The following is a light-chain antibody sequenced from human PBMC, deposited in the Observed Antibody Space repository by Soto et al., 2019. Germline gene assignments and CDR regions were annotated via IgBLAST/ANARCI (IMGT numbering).Light chain of an antibody. CDR2: KAS. J-gene: IGKJ1*01. Sequence: DIQMTQSPSTLSASVGDRVTITCRASQSISSWLAWYQQKPGKAPKLLIYKASSLESGVPSRFSGSGSGTEFTLTISSLQPDDFATYECQQFHSFSPTFGQGTKVEIK. V-gene: IGKV1-5*03. CDR1: QSISSW. CDR3: QQFHSFSPT.